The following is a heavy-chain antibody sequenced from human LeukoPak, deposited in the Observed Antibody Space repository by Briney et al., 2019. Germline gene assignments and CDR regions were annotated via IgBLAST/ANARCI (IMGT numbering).Heavy chain of an antibody. CDR3: ARVEWLRYFDY. J-gene: IGHJ4*02. CDR2: IYYSGST. CDR1: GGSISSGDYY. V-gene: IGHV4-30-4*01. D-gene: IGHD5-12*01. Sequence: SETLSLTCTVSGGSISSGDYYWSWIRQPPGKGLEWIGYIYYSGSTCYNPSLKSRVTISVDTSKNQFSLKLSSVTAADTAVYYCARVEWLRYFDYWGQGTLVTVSS.